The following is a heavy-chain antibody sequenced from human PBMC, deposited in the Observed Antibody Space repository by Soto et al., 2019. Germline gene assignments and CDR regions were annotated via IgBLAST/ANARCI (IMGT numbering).Heavy chain of an antibody. CDR2: IIPIFGTA. J-gene: IGHJ4*02. Sequence: SVKVSCKASGGTFSSYAISWVRQAPGQGLEWMGGIIPIFGTANYAQKFQGRVTITADESTSTAYMELSSLRSEDTAVYYCAREVYYYDSSGYSPLDYWGQGTLVTVSS. D-gene: IGHD3-22*01. CDR1: GGTFSSYA. CDR3: AREVYYYDSSGYSPLDY. V-gene: IGHV1-69*13.